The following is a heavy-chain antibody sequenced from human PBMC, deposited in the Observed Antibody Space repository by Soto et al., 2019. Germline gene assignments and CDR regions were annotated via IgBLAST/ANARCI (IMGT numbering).Heavy chain of an antibody. CDR3: ARMSATGTRWFDP. Sequence: SETLSLTCTVSDGSFSSGAYHWSWVRQHPGQGLEWIASISYRGITYSNPSLKSRLSMSVDTSKNQFSLNLTSVTAADTAVYHCARMSATGTRWFDPWGQGTLVTVSS. CDR1: DGSFSSGAYH. V-gene: IGHV4-31*03. D-gene: IGHD6-13*01. J-gene: IGHJ5*02. CDR2: ISYRGIT.